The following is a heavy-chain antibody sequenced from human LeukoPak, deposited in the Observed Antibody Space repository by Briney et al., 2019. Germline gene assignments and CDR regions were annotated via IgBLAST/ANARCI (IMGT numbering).Heavy chain of an antibody. V-gene: IGHV3-66*01. J-gene: IGHJ5*02. Sequence: GGSLRLSCAASGFTVSSNYMSWVRQAPGKGLEWVSVIYSGGSTYYADSVKGRFTISRDNSKNTLYLQMNSLRAEDTAVYYCARDLDYGSGFDPWGQGTLVTVSS. CDR3: ARDLDYGSGFDP. CDR1: GFTVSSNY. CDR2: IYSGGST. D-gene: IGHD3-10*01.